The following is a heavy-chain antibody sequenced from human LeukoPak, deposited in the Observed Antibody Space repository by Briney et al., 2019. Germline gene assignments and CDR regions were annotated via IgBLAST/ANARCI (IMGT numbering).Heavy chain of an antibody. Sequence: WASVKVSCKASGYTFTSYGISWVRQAPGQGLEGMGWISAYNGNTNYAQKLQGRVTMTTDTSTSTAYMELRSLRSDDTAVYYCARDGRAVAGDAEYFQHWGQGTLVTVSS. CDR3: ARDGRAVAGDAEYFQH. V-gene: IGHV1-18*04. D-gene: IGHD6-19*01. J-gene: IGHJ1*01. CDR1: GYTFTSYG. CDR2: ISAYNGNT.